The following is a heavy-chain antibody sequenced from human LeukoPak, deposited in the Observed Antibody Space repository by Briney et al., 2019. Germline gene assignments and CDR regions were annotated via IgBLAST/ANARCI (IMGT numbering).Heavy chain of an antibody. CDR3: ARGGYSSGWSRSAFDV. V-gene: IGHV3-11*04. J-gene: IGHJ3*01. D-gene: IGHD6-19*01. CDR1: GFTFSDYY. CDR2: ISISSGSI. Sequence: PGGSLRLSCAASGFTFSDYYMSWIRQAPGKGLEWVSYISISSGSIYYADSVKGRFTISRDNAKNSLYLQMNSLRDEDTAMYYCARGGYSSGWSRSAFDVWGQGTMVTVSS.